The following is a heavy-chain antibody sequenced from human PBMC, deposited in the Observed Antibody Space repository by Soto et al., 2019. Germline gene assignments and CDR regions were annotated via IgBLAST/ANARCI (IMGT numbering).Heavy chain of an antibody. CDR1: DGSISSSSYY. D-gene: IGHD3-9*01. J-gene: IGHJ4*02. CDR2: IYYSGST. CDR3: ARHDWAKPFDY. Sequence: PSETLSLTRSVSDGSISSSSYYWGLNRQPPGKGLEWIGSIYYSGSTYYNPSLKSRVTISVDTSKNQFSLKLSSVTAADTAVYYCARHDWAKPFDYWGQGTLVTVSS. V-gene: IGHV4-39*01.